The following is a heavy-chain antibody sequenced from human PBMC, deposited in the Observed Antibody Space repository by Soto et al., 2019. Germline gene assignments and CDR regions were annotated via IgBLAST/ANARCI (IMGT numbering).Heavy chain of an antibody. CDR2: INPNSGGT. V-gene: IGHV1-2*02. J-gene: IGHJ6*04. CDR3: SRHYSNYHYYDMDV. CDR1: GYTFTGYY. Sequence: ASVKVSCKASGYTFTGYYMHWVRQAPGQGLEWMGWINPNSGGTNYAQKFQGRVTMTRDTSISTAYMELSRLRSDDTAVYYCSRHYSNYHYYDMDVWGEGTTVTSPQ. D-gene: IGHD4-4*01.